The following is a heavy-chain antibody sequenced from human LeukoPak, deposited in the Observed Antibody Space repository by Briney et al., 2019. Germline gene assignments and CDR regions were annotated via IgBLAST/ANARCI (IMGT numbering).Heavy chain of an antibody. CDR3: AIVRGRARYYYYYYGMDV. D-gene: IGHD3-10*01. CDR1: GGSFSGYY. Sequence: SETLSLTCAVYGGSFSGYYWSWIRQPPGKGLEWIGEINHSRSTNYNPSLKSRVTISVDTSKNQFSLKLSSVTAADTAVYYCAIVRGRARYYYYYYGMDVWGQGTTVTVSS. J-gene: IGHJ6*02. V-gene: IGHV4-34*01. CDR2: INHSRST.